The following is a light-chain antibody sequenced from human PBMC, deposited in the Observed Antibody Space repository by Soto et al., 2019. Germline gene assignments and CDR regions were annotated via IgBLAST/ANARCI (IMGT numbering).Light chain of an antibody. CDR1: QSVASSY. CDR3: HHFGSLPET. CDR2: SAS. J-gene: IGKJ1*01. Sequence: EVVLTQSPGTLSLSPGERVTLSCRASQSVASSYLAWYQQKPGRAPRLLFYSASSRATGIPDRFSGSGSGIDFTLTISRLEPEDFAVYYCHHFGSLPETFGHGTNVE. V-gene: IGKV3-20*01.